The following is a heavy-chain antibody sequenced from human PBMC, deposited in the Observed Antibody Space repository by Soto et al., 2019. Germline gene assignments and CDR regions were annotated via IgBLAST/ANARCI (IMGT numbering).Heavy chain of an antibody. Sequence: ASETLSLTCGVSGGTVASSHWWSWVRQSPGGGLEWMGNVYHTGDTNFNPSLQSRVTISVDNSNNQFSLRLNSLPAADTAVYFCAREIVTAGGNNYFDPWGPGTLVPVSP. V-gene: IGHV4-4*02. CDR1: GGTVASSHW. D-gene: IGHD2-21*02. CDR3: AREIVTAGGNNYFDP. CDR2: VYHTGDT. J-gene: IGHJ5*02.